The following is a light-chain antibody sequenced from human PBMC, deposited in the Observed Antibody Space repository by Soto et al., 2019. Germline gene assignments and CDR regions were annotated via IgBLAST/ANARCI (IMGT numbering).Light chain of an antibody. Sequence: QSVLPQPPSVSEAPGQKVTIYCFGSNSNIGRNYVSWYQQLPGTAPKLLIYGNNNRHSGITDRISGSKSGTSATLGITGLQPGDEADYYCATWDNTLSVEVFGGGTKLTVL. J-gene: IGLJ3*02. CDR1: NSNIGRNY. CDR3: ATWDNTLSVEV. CDR2: GNN. V-gene: IGLV1-51*01.